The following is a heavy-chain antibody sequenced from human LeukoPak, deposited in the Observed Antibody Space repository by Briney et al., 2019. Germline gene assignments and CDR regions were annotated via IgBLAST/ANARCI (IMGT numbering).Heavy chain of an antibody. J-gene: IGHJ4*02. CDR1: GGSISSHY. D-gene: IGHD1-26*01. CDR2: IYYSGST. V-gene: IGHV4-59*11. CDR3: AREAYSGSYTN. Sequence: SETLSLTCTVSGGSISSHYWSWIRQPPGKGLEWIGYIYYSGSTNYNPSLKSRVTISVDTSKNQFSLKLSSVTAADTAVYYCAREAYSGSYTNWGQGTLVNVSS.